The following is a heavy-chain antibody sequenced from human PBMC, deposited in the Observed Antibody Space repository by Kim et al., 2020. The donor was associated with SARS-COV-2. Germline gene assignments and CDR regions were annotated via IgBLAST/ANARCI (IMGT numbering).Heavy chain of an antibody. J-gene: IGHJ6*02. CDR3: ARDSGGSGASYYYYGMDV. V-gene: IGHV1-69*13. CDR1: GGTFSSYA. CDR2: IIPIFGTA. Sequence: SVKVSCKASGGTFSSYAISWVRQAPGQGLEWMGGIIPIFGTANYAQKFQGRVTITADESTSTAYMELSSLRSEDTAVYYCARDSGGSGASYYYYGMDVWGQGTTVTVSS. D-gene: IGHD6-19*01.